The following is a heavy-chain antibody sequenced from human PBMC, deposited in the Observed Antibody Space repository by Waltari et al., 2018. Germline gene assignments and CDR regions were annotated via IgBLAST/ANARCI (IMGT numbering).Heavy chain of an antibody. J-gene: IGHJ4*02. Sequence: QVQLVQSGAEVKKPGSSVKVSCKASGGTFSSYAISWVRQAPGQGLEWMGGIIPIFGTANYEQKFQGRVTITADESTSTAYMELSSLRSEDTAVYYCASGQEDYYDSSGSHFDYWGQGTLVTVSS. CDR2: IIPIFGTA. V-gene: IGHV1-69*01. CDR3: ASGQEDYYDSSGSHFDY. CDR1: GGTFSSYA. D-gene: IGHD3-22*01.